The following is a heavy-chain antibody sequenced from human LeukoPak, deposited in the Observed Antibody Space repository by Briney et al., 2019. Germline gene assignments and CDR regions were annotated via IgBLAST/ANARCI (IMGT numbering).Heavy chain of an antibody. Sequence: GGSLRLSCSASGFTLFWHVMHRVRQAPGKPLEYVSFIHHNGDITSYADSVRGRFTVSRDNSKNRLFLGLTSLRTDDTAVYYCARGGRYQLLESFDYWGQGTLVTVSS. V-gene: IGHV3-64D*06. D-gene: IGHD2-2*01. CDR3: ARGGRYQLLESFDY. CDR1: GFTLFWHV. J-gene: IGHJ4*02. CDR2: IHHNGDIT.